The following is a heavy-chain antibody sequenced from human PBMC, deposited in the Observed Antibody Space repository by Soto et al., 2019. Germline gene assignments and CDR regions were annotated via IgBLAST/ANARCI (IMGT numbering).Heavy chain of an antibody. J-gene: IGHJ6*02. V-gene: IGHV1-18*01. CDR3: ARDIVVVPAAKRDGMDV. CDR2: ISAYNGNT. Sequence: QVQLVQSGAEVKKPGASVKVSCKASGYTFTSYGISWVRQAPGQGLEWMGGISAYNGNTNYAQKLQGRVTMTTDTSTSTAYMELRSLRSDDTAVYYCARDIVVVPAAKRDGMDVWGQGTTVTVSS. CDR1: GYTFTSYG. D-gene: IGHD2-2*01.